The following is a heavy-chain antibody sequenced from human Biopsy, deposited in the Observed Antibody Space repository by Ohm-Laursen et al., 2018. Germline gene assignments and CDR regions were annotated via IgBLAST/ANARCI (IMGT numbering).Heavy chain of an antibody. CDR1: GFSVADYA. Sequence: SLRLSRAASGFSVADYAMHWVRQVSGKGLEWVSFIGWDGANTYYGGSVRGRFTISRDNDKNALYLQMNSLRLEDSGFYYCAKGSEQLQDAGGVDAWGQGTLVTVSS. J-gene: IGHJ5*02. V-gene: IGHV3-43D*04. CDR3: AKGSEQLQDAGGVDA. D-gene: IGHD1/OR15-1a*01. CDR2: IGWDGANT.